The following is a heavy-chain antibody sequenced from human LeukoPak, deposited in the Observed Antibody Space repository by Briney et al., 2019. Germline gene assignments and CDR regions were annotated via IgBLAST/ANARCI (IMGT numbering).Heavy chain of an antibody. J-gene: IGHJ6*03. CDR2: ISSSGSTI. CDR3: ANSRPFGVWGYYMDV. D-gene: IGHD3-10*01. V-gene: IGHV3-48*04. Sequence: GGSLRLSCAASGFTFDDYGMSWVRQAPGKGLEWVSYISSSGSTIYYADSVKGRFTISRDNAKNTLYLQMNSLRAEDTAMYYCANSRPFGVWGYYMDVWGKGTTVTVSS. CDR1: GFTFDDYG.